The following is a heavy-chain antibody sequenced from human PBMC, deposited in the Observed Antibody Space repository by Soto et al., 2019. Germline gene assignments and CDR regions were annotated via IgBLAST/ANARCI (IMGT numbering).Heavy chain of an antibody. J-gene: IGHJ6*02. D-gene: IGHD3-3*01. CDR3: AKDPPPYYDFWSGYYKYYYYGMDV. CDR1: GFTFSSYG. Sequence: LSCAASGFTFSSYGMHWVRQAPGKGLEWVAVISYDGSNKYYADSVKGRFTISRDNSKNTLYLQTNSLRAEDTAVYYCAKDPPPYYDFWSGYYKYYYYGMDVWGQGTTVTVSS. V-gene: IGHV3-30*18. CDR2: ISYDGSNK.